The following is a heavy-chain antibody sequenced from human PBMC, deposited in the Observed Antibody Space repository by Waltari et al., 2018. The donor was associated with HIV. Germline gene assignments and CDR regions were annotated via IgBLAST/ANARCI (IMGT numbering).Heavy chain of an antibody. V-gene: IGHV3-74*01. CDR3: ARASHYIEFSTFDGDYYFDF. Sequence: VQLVESGGGSIKTGGSLRLSCAGSGFSVRNHWMDWVRQGPGKGLVWVARINSVGSYRNYAEPVKGRFVISRDNCRNTVYLQLNSVKVEDTAVYFCARASHYIEFSTFDGDYYFDFWGRGTRVAVSS. CDR2: INSVGSYR. J-gene: IGHJ4*02. CDR1: GFSVRNHW. D-gene: IGHD3-9*01.